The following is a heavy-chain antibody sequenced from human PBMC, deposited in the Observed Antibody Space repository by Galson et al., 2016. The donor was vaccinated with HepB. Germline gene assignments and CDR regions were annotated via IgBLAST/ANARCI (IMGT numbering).Heavy chain of an antibody. V-gene: IGHV4-61*01. J-gene: IGHJ6*02. Sequence: SETLSLTCTVSGGSVSSASHYWSWVRQPTGKGLEWIGYISDSESTNYNPSLKGRVTISLDRSKNQFSLRLNSVIAADTAVYYCAKDGGFYNGMDFWGQGTTVTVSS. D-gene: IGHD2-2*02. CDR2: ISDSEST. CDR1: GGSVSSASHY. CDR3: AKDGGFYNGMDF.